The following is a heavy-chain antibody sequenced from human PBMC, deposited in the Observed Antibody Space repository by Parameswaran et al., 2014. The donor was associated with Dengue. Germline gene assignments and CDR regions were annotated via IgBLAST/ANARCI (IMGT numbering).Heavy chain of an antibody. V-gene: IGHV4-34*01. Sequence: WIRQPPGKGLEWIGEINHSGSTNYNPSLKSRVTISVDTSKNQFSLKLSSVTAADTAVYYCARSNRGIAVAGTGGWNYYYYGMDVWGQGTTVTVSS. CDR2: INHSGST. J-gene: IGHJ6*02. CDR3: ARSNRGIAVAGTGGWNYYYYGMDV. D-gene: IGHD6-19*01.